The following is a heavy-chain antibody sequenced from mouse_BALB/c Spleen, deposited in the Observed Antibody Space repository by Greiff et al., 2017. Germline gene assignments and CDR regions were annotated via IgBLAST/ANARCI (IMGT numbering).Heavy chain of an antibody. CDR1: GYTFTSYW. Sequence: VKLQESGAELAKPGASVKMSCKASGYTFTSYWMHWVKQRPGQGLEWIGYINPSTGYTEYNQKFKDKATLTADKSSSTAYMQLSSLTSEDSAVYYCARDRYDGYYAMDYWGQGTSVTVSS. J-gene: IGHJ4*01. D-gene: IGHD2-14*01. V-gene: IGHV1-7*01. CDR3: ARDRYDGYYAMDY. CDR2: INPSTGYT.